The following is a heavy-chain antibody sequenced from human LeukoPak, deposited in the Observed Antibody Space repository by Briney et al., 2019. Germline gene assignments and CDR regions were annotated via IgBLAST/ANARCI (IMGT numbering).Heavy chain of an antibody. Sequence: EASVKVSCEASRGTLSPYGIGWVRQAPGQGLEWMGGIIPKFGSANYAQKFQDRLTLTTDESTSTAYMELSNLRSEDTAVYFCARDNFTPSGVKYFQLWGPGTLVTVSS. CDR1: RGTLSPYG. V-gene: IGHV1-69*05. CDR3: ARDNFTPSGVKYFQL. J-gene: IGHJ1*01. CDR2: IIPKFGSA. D-gene: IGHD3-16*02.